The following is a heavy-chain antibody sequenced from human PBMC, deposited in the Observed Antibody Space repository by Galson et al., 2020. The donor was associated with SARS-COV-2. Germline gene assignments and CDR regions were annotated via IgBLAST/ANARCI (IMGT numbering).Heavy chain of an antibody. Sequence: GGSLRLSCSASGFTISNHAIYWNRQAPDKGLEWVAAIPYDGRNTHLAASVRGRFTITRDNSKNKVYLEMNNLRVADTAVYYCARDSNSCDYSHLLPVDYWGQGTLVTVSS. J-gene: IGHJ4*02. CDR1: GFTISNHA. D-gene: IGHD4-17*01. CDR3: ARDSNSCDYSHLLPVDY. CDR2: IPYDGRNT. V-gene: IGHV3-30*01.